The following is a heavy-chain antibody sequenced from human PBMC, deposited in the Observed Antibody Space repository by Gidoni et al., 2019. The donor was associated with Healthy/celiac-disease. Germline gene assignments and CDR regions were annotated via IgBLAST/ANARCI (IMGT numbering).Heavy chain of an antibody. CDR3: AKDLTVTIPAQGGGQNY. CDR1: GFTFSSYA. V-gene: IGHV3-23*01. J-gene: IGHJ4*02. Sequence: EVQLLESGGGLVQPGGSLRLSCAASGFTFSSYAMSWVRQAPGKGLEWVSAISGSGGSTYYADSVKGRFTISRDNSKNTLYLQMNSLRAEDTAVYYCAKDLTVTIPAQGGGQNYWGQGTLVTVSS. D-gene: IGHD4-17*01. CDR2: ISGSGGST.